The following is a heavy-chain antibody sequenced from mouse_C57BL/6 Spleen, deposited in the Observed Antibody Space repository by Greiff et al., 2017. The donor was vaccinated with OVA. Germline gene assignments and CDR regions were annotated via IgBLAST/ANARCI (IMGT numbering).Heavy chain of an antibody. Sequence: VQLQQSGAELVKPGASAKISCKASGYAFSSYWMNWVKQRPGKGLEWIGQIYPGDGDTNYNGKFKGKATLTADKSSSTAYMQLSSLTSEDSAVYFCARTMVTTSGAMDYWGQGTSVTVSS. D-gene: IGHD2-2*01. CDR2: IYPGDGDT. J-gene: IGHJ4*01. CDR3: ARTMVTTSGAMDY. CDR1: GYAFSSYW. V-gene: IGHV1-80*01.